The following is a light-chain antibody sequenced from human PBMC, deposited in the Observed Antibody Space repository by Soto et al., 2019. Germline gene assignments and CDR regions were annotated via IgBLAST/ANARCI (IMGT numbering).Light chain of an antibody. V-gene: IGKV1-39*01. Sequence: DIQITQSGYSLAPAGVGRVKINCRESQSISSYLNWYQQKPGKAPKPLIYAASSLQSGVPSRFSGIGSGTDFTLTMSSLQPEEFATYYCQESCRTPRRFGQGTKVDIK. CDR1: QSISSY. CDR3: QESCRTPRR. CDR2: AAS. J-gene: IGKJ1*01.